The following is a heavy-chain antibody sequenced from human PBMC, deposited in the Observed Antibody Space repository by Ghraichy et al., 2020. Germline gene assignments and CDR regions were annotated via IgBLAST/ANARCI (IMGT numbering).Heavy chain of an antibody. J-gene: IGHJ5*02. CDR3: AHRAGHWGYTWFDP. V-gene: IGHV2-5*02. Sequence: SGPTLVKPTQTLTLTCTFSGFSLSTGRVGVGWIRQPPGKALEWLAVIYWDDDKRYSPSLKSRLTITKDTSKNQVVLTMTNMDPVDTATYYCAHRAGHWGYTWFDPWGQGTLVTVSS. CDR2: IYWDDDK. D-gene: IGHD7-27*01. CDR1: GFSLSTGRVG.